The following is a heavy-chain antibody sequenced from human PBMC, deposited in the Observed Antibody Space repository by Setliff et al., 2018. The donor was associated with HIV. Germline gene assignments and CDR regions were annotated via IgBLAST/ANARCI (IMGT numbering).Heavy chain of an antibody. V-gene: IGHV4-61*02. Sequence: PSETLSLTCTVSGGSISSGSYYWSWIRQPAGKGLEWIGRIYTSGSTKYNPSLKSRVTISVDTSKNQFSLKLSSVTAADTAVYYCARAPFYYGSGSYQTFDYWGPGTLVTVSS. CDR2: IYTSGST. D-gene: IGHD3-10*01. CDR3: ARAPFYYGSGSYQTFDY. J-gene: IGHJ4*02. CDR1: GGSISSGSYY.